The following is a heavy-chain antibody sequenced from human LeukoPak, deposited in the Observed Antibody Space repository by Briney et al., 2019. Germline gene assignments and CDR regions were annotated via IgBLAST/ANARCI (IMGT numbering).Heavy chain of an antibody. Sequence: GGSLRLSCAASEFTFTTYGMRWVRQAPGKGLEWVAFIYYDGSNIYYADYVKGRFTISRDISKNSLYLQMDSLRAEDTAIYYCARDWKTNSFDYWGQGTLVTVS. J-gene: IGHJ4*02. CDR2: IYYDGSNI. CDR1: EFTFTTYG. V-gene: IGHV3-33*01. CDR3: ARDWKTNSFDY. D-gene: IGHD1-1*01.